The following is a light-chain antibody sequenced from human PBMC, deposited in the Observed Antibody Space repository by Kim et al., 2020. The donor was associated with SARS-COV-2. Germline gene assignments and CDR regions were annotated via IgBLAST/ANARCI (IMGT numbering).Light chain of an antibody. CDR1: SSDVGSYNL. Sequence: GQSITISCTGTSSDVGSYNLVSWYQHHPGKAPKLMIFDVSKRPSWVSDRFSGSKSGNTASLTISGLQAEDEADYYCNSYTGSYTLVFGGGTQLTVL. CDR2: DVS. CDR3: NSYTGSYTLV. J-gene: IGLJ3*02. V-gene: IGLV2-14*02.